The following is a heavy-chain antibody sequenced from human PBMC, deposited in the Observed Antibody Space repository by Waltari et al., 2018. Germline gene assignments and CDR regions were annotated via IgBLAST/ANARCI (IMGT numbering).Heavy chain of an antibody. V-gene: IGHV3-9*01. D-gene: IGHD3-10*01. CDR1: GFTFDDYA. J-gene: IGHJ4*02. Sequence: EVQLVESGGGLVQCGRSLRLSCAASGFTFDDYAMHWVRPTPGKGLEWVSGISWNSGSIGYADSVKGRFTISRDNAKKSLYLQTNSLRVEDTGLYYCARDLDGDPEYYFDSWGQGTLVTVSS. CDR3: ARDLDGDPEYYFDS. CDR2: ISWNSGSI.